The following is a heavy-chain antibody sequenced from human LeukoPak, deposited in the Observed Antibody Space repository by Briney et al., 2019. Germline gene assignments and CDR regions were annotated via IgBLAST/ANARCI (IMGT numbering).Heavy chain of an antibody. D-gene: IGHD6-19*01. Sequence: GGSLRLSCVASGFTFNNAWMSWVRQAPGKGLEWVGRIKSKTDGGTTDYAAPVKGRFTISRDDSKNMVYLQMNSLRAEDTAVYYCARAGGQWLALDYWGQGTLVTVSS. J-gene: IGHJ4*02. CDR2: IKSKTDGGTT. V-gene: IGHV3-15*01. CDR3: ARAGGQWLALDY. CDR1: GFTFNNAW.